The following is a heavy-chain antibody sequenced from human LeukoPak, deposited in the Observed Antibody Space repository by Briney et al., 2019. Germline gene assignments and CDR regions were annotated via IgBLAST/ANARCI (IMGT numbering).Heavy chain of an antibody. D-gene: IGHD1-26*01. V-gene: IGHV4-39*07. CDR3: ARGIRWGELTGSFDY. Sequence: SETLSLTCTVSGGSISSYYWGWIRQPPGKGLEWIGSIYYSGSTYYNPSLESRVTISVDTSKNQFSLKLSSVTAADTAVYYCARGIRWGELTGSFDYWGQGTLVTVSS. CDR2: IYYSGST. J-gene: IGHJ4*02. CDR1: GGSISSYY.